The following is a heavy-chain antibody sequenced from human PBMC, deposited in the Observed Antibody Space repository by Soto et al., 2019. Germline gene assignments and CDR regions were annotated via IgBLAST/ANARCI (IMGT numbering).Heavy chain of an antibody. CDR3: AKDSGDYGGNLGCFDQ. Sequence: EVQLLESGEGLVQPGGSLRLSCAASGFTFSSYAMSWVRQAPGKGLEWVSAITGGGGSTYYADSVKGRFTISRDNSKNTLYLQMNTLRAEDTAVYYCAKDSGDYGGNLGCFDQWGQGTLVTVSS. CDR2: ITGGGGST. CDR1: GFTFSSYA. D-gene: IGHD4-17*01. V-gene: IGHV3-23*01. J-gene: IGHJ4*03.